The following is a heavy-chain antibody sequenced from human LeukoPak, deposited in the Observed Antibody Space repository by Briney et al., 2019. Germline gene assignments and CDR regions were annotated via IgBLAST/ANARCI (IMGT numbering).Heavy chain of an antibody. Sequence: SETLSLTGAVSGGSISSSSYYWGWIRQPPGKGLEWIGSIYYSGSTYYNPSLKSRVSISVDTSKNQFSLKLSSVTAADTAVYYCARHALGITMVRGELDYWGQGTLVTVSP. CDR1: GGSISSSSYY. CDR3: ARHALGITMVRGELDY. J-gene: IGHJ4*02. D-gene: IGHD3-10*01. CDR2: IYYSGST. V-gene: IGHV4-39*01.